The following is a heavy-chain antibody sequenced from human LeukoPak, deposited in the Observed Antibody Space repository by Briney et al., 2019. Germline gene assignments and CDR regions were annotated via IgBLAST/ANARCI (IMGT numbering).Heavy chain of an antibody. CDR3: ARRRQLQAGFDP. CDR1: GYTFTGYY. D-gene: IGHD2-2*01. V-gene: IGHV1-2*02. Sequence: GASVKVSCKASGYTFTGYYMHWVRQAPGQGLEWMGWINPNSGGTNYAQKLQGRVTMTRDTSISTAYMELSRLRSDDTAVYYCARRRQLQAGFDPWGQGTLVTVSS. J-gene: IGHJ5*02. CDR2: INPNSGGT.